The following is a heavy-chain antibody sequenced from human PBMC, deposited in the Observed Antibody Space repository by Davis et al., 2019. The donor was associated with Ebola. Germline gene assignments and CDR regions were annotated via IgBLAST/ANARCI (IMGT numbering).Heavy chain of an antibody. D-gene: IGHD2-15*01. CDR3: ARDSGGNSDDWFDP. Sequence: ASVKVSCKASGYTFTGYYIHWVRQAPGQGLEWLGWINPNSGGTTYAQKFQGRVTMTRDTSISTAYMDLSRLRSDDTAVYYCARDSGGNSDDWFDPWGQGTLVTVSS. CDR2: INPNSGGT. J-gene: IGHJ5*02. V-gene: IGHV1-2*02. CDR1: GYTFTGYY.